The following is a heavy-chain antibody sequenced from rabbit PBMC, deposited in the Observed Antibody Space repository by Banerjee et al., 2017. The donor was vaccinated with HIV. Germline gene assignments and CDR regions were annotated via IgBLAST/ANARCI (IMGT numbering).Heavy chain of an antibody. D-gene: IGHD1-1*01. V-gene: IGHV1S45*01. CDR2: IYAGSSGST. Sequence: QEQLEESGGDLVKPEGSLTLTCTASGFSFSSSYYMCWVRQAPGRGLEWIACIYAGSSGSTYYASWAKGRFTISKTSSTTVTLQMTSLTGADTATYFCTRAYNGGGVYYSLWGPGTLVTVS. CDR1: GFSFSSSYY. CDR3: TRAYNGGGVYYSL. J-gene: IGHJ4*01.